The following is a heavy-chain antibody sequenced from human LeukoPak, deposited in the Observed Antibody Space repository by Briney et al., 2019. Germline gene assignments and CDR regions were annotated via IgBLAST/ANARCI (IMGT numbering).Heavy chain of an antibody. CDR1: GFTFSSYW. V-gene: IGHV3-74*01. CDR3: ARDLGAYYYGMDV. Sequence: GSLRLSCAASGFTFSSYWMHWVRQAPGKGLVWVSRINSDGSSTRYADSVKGRFTISRDNAKNSLYLQMNSLRAEDTAVYYCARDLGAYYYGMDVWGKGTTVTVSS. D-gene: IGHD1-26*01. J-gene: IGHJ6*04. CDR2: INSDGSST.